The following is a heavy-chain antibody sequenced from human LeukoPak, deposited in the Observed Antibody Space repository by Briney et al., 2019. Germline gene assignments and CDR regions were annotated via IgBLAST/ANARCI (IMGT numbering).Heavy chain of an antibody. D-gene: IGHD3-3*01. CDR2: ITTYNGNT. CDR1: GYTFISYG. Sequence: ASVKVSCKASGYTFISYGISWVRQAPGQGLGWMGWITTYNGNTNSAQKLQGRVTMATDTSTSTAYMELRSLRSDDTAVYYCARVSKYYDFWSGYSGFDYWGQGTLVTVSS. CDR3: ARVSKYYDFWSGYSGFDY. J-gene: IGHJ4*02. V-gene: IGHV1-18*01.